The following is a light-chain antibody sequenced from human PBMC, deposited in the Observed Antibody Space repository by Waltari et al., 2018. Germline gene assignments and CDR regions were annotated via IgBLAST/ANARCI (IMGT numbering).Light chain of an antibody. V-gene: IGKV3-20*01. CDR2: HSS. CDR3: QHYESLPVT. CDR1: QSSSKY. J-gene: IGKJ1*01. Sequence: SCVTGQSSSKYLACYHQKPGQAPRLLVYHSSSRAAGIPDRFSGRGSGADFSLTISRLEPEDFAVYYCQHYESLPVTFVEGTKVEIK.